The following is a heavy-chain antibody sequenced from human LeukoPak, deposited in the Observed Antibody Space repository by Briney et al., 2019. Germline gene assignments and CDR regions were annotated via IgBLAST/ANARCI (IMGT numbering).Heavy chain of an antibody. CDR2: INQDGSEK. Sequence: PGGSLRLSCAASGFTFSTSWMNWVRQAPGKGLEWVANINQDGSEKYYVDSVKGRFSISRDNAKNSLYLQMNSLRAEDTAVYYCGVVYWGQGILVILSS. CDR3: GVVY. J-gene: IGHJ4*02. CDR1: GFTFSTSW. V-gene: IGHV3-7*01.